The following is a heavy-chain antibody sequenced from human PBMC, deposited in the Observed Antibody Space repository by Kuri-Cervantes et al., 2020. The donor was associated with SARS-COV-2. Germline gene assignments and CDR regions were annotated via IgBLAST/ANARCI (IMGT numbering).Heavy chain of an antibody. Sequence: GESLKISCAASGFTFSSYAMHWVRQAPGKGLEWVAVISYDGSNKYYADSVKGRSTISRDNSKNTLYLQMNSLRAEDTAVYYCARDPQRYFDWLLSYYYYGMDVWGQGTTVTVSS. J-gene: IGHJ6*02. CDR1: GFTFSSYA. CDR2: ISYDGSNK. CDR3: ARDPQRYFDWLLSYYYYGMDV. V-gene: IGHV3-30-3*01. D-gene: IGHD3-9*01.